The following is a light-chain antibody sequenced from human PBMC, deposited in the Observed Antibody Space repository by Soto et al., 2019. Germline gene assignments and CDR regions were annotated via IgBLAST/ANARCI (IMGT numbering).Light chain of an antibody. Sequence: EIVLTQSPGTLSLSPGERATLSCGASQSVTSNYLAWYQQKPGQAPRLLIFGASIRVTGIPDRFIGSGSGTDFTLTISRLEPEDFAVYYCQQYGGSPRTFGQGTKVDI. CDR2: GAS. V-gene: IGKV3-20*01. J-gene: IGKJ1*01. CDR1: QSVTSNY. CDR3: QQYGGSPRT.